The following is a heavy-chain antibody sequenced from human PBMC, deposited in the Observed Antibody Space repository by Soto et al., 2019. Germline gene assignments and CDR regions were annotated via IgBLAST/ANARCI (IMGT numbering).Heavy chain of an antibody. CDR2: IYHSGST. Sequence: QLQLQESGSGLVKPSQTLSLTCAVSGGSISSGGYSWSWIRQPPGKGLEWIGYIYHSGSTYYNPSLKSRVTMSVDRSNNQFSLKLSAVTAADTAVYYCAAGGGLPRYYWGQGTLVTVSS. V-gene: IGHV4-30-2*01. D-gene: IGHD5-12*01. J-gene: IGHJ4*02. CDR1: GGSISSGGYS. CDR3: AAGGGLPRYY.